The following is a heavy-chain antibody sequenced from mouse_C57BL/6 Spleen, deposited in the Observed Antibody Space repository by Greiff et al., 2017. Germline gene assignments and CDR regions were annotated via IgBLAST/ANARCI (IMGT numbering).Heavy chain of an antibody. CDR1: GFTFSDYY. D-gene: IGHD3-2*02. J-gene: IGHJ3*01. Sequence: EVKLMESEGGLVQPGSSMKLSCTASGFTFSDYYMAWVRQVPEKGLEWVANINYDGSSTYYLDSLKSRFIISRDNAKNILYLQMSSLKSEDTATYYCARGGSSGSWFAYWGQGTLVTVSA. V-gene: IGHV5-16*01. CDR2: INYDGSST. CDR3: ARGGSSGSWFAY.